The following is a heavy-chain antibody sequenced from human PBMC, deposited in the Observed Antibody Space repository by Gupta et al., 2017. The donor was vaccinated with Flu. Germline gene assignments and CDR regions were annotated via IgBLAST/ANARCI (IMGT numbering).Heavy chain of an antibody. CDR1: GYTFTGYY. V-gene: IGHV1-2*02. CDR2: INPNSGGT. Sequence: QVQLVQSGAEVKKPGASVTVSCKASGYTFTGYYMPWVRQAPGQGLEWMGWINPNSGGTNYAQKFQGRVTRTRDTSISTAYMELSRLRSDDTAVYYCARAGVPMERGRYSGSYLHTPWGQGTLVTVSS. J-gene: IGHJ4*02. D-gene: IGHD1-26*01. CDR3: ARAGVPMERGRYSGSYLHTP.